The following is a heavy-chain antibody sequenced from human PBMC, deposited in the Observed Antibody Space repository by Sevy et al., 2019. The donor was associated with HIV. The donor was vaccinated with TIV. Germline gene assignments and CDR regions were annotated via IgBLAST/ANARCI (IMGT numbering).Heavy chain of an antibody. V-gene: IGHV3-7*01. J-gene: IGHJ4*02. CDR2: IKQDGSEK. CDR1: GFTFSSYW. CDR3: AREALGWQLYYFAY. Sequence: GGSLRLSCAASGFTFSSYWMSWVRQAPGKGLEWVANIKQDGSEKYYVDSVKGQFTISRDNANNSLNLQSNSLRAEDTAVYYCAREALGWQLYYFAYGVQGTLLTVSS. D-gene: IGHD1-26*01.